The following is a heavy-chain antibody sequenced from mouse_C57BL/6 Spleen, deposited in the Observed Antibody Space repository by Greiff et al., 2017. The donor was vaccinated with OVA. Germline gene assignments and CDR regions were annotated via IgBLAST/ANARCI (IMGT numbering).Heavy chain of an antibody. V-gene: IGHV3-6*01. CDR3: AREVDVGYFDV. CDR1: GYSITSGYY. J-gene: IGHJ1*03. D-gene: IGHD1-1*02. Sequence: ESGPGLVKPSQSLSLTCSVTGYSITSGYYWNWIRQFPGNKLEWMGYISYDGSNNYNPSLKNRITITRDTSKNQFFLKLNSVTTEDTATYYCAREVDVGYFDVWGTGTTVTVSS. CDR2: ISYDGSN.